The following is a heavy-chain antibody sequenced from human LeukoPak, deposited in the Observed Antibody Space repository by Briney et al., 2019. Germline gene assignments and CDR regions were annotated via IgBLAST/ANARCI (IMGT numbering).Heavy chain of an antibody. CDR2: ISGGGSST. CDR3: AKDVQSWPTYFDY. D-gene: IGHD1-1*01. Sequence: GGSLRLSCAASGFTFSRHATSWVRQAPGTGLEGVSGISGGGSSTYYADSVKGRFTISRDNSRNTLNLQMNSLRGEDSAVYYCAKDVQSWPTYFDYWGQGTLVTVSS. V-gene: IGHV3-23*01. J-gene: IGHJ4*02. CDR1: GFTFSRHA.